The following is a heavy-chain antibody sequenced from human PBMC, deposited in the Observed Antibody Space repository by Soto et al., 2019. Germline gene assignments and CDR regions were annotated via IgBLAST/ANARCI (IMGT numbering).Heavy chain of an antibody. J-gene: IGHJ6*02. CDR2: ISWNSGSI. Sequence: GGSLRLSCAASGFTFDDYAMHWVRQAPGKGLEWVSGISWNSGSIGYADSVKGRFTISRDNAKNSLYLQMNSLRAEDRALYYWAKGRPRLHAGNYYYYGMDVWGQGTTVTVSS. V-gene: IGHV3-9*01. D-gene: IGHD6-13*01. CDR1: GFTFDDYA. CDR3: AKGRPRLHAGNYYYYGMDV.